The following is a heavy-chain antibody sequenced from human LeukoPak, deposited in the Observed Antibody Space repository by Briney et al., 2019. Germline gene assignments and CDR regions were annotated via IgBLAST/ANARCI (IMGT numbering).Heavy chain of an antibody. Sequence: GGSLRLSCPASGFTFNTYSMNWVGPAPGKGLEWLSYMSSRGSTISYADSVKGRFTISRDNAKNSLYLQMNSLRDEDTAVYYCARVGGQQTDYWGQGPLVTVSA. CDR2: MSSRGSTI. V-gene: IGHV3-48*02. J-gene: IGHJ4*02. CDR3: ARVGGQQTDY. CDR1: GFTFNTYS. D-gene: IGHD2-15*01.